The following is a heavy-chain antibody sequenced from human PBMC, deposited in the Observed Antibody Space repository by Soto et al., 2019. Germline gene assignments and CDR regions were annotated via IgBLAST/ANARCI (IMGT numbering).Heavy chain of an antibody. Sequence: QLLQSGAEVRKPGASVKVSCKASGYTFIEYYMHWVRQAPGQGLEWMGWTNPDTDDTHYAQKLQGRLIMPSDTSINTVYMELSSLTSDDTAVYYCARDYFDRSGLYGMDLWGQGTTVTVSS. CDR2: TNPDTDDT. V-gene: IGHV1-2*02. CDR3: ARDYFDRSGLYGMDL. CDR1: GYTFIEYY. J-gene: IGHJ6*02. D-gene: IGHD3-22*01.